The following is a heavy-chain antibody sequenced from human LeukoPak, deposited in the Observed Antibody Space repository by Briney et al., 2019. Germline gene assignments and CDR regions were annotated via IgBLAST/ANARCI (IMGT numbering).Heavy chain of an antibody. J-gene: IGHJ4*02. CDR1: GGTFSSYA. V-gene: IGHV1-69*04. CDR2: IIPILGIA. Sequence: SVKVSCKASGGTFSSYAISWVRQAPGQGLEWMGRIIPILGIANYAQKFQGRVTMTEDTSTDTAYMELSSLRSEDTAVYYCATDLVAVAGTNYWGQGTLVTVSS. D-gene: IGHD6-19*01. CDR3: ATDLVAVAGTNY.